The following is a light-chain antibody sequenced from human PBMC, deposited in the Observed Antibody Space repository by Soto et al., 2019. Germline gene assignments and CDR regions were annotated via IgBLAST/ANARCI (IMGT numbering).Light chain of an antibody. CDR1: HSVRSD. J-gene: IGKJ5*01. CDR2: DAS. Sequence: SPATLSVSKRERATLSCRASHSVRSDLAWYQQKPGQSPRLLIFDASTRATGIPARFSGSGSGTDFTLTIDNLEPEDFAIYYWQQRSNWPPIPFGQGTRLEIK. V-gene: IGKV3-11*01. CDR3: QQRSNWPPIP.